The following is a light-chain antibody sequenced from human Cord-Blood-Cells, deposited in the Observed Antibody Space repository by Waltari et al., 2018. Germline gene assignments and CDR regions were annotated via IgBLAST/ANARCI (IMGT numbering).Light chain of an antibody. V-gene: IGLV2-8*01. Sequence: QSALTQPPSASGSPGQSVTISCPGPSSDVGGYNYVSWYKQHPGKAPKLMVYEVSKRPSWVPDRFSGSKSGNTPSLTVSGLQAEDEADYYCSSYAGSNNVVFGGGTKLTVL. CDR2: EVS. J-gene: IGLJ2*01. CDR3: SSYAGSNNVV. CDR1: SSDVGGYNY.